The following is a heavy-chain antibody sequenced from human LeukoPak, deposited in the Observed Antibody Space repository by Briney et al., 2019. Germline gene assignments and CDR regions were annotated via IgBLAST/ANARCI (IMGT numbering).Heavy chain of an antibody. J-gene: IGHJ4*02. Sequence: QAGGSLRLSCAASGFTFSTYYMSWVRQAPGTGLEWVANIKQDGSEKYYVDSVKGRFTISRDTSKNMVFLQMNSLRVEDTAVYYCARGIDYWGRGTLVTVSS. CDR2: IKQDGSEK. V-gene: IGHV3-7*03. CDR1: GFTFSTYY. CDR3: ARGIDY.